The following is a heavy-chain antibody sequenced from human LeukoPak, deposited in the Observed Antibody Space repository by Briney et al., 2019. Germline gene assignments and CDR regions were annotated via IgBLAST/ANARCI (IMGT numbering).Heavy chain of an antibody. V-gene: IGHV1-8*01. CDR2: MNPNSGNI. CDR3: ARTPMATGY. Sequence: AASVTVSCKPSGYTFTSYDINWVRQAAGQGLEWMGWMNPNSGNIGYAQKFQGRVTRTRNTSISTAYMELSSVRSGDTAVYYCARTPMATGYWGQGTLVTVSS. J-gene: IGHJ4*02. CDR1: GYTFTSYD. D-gene: IGHD3-10*01.